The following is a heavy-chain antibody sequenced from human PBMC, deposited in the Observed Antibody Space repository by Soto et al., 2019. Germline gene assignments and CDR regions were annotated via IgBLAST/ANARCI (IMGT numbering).Heavy chain of an antibody. J-gene: IGHJ4*02. V-gene: IGHV3-11*01. Sequence: GSLRLSCAASGFTFSDYYMSWIRQAPGKGLEWVSYISSSGSTIYYADSVKGRFTISRDNAKNSLYLQMNSLRAEDTAVYYCARDYDILTGYDNRFFDYWGQGTLVTVSS. D-gene: IGHD3-9*01. CDR3: ARDYDILTGYDNRFFDY. CDR1: GFTFSDYY. CDR2: ISSSGSTI.